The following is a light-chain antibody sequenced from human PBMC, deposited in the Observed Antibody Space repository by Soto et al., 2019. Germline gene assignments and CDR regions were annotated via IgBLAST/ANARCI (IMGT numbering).Light chain of an antibody. CDR3: LLSYSGARV. Sequence: QTVVTQEPSLSVSPGGTVTLTCDSNTGAVTSGHYPYWVQQMPGQAPRTLIYDTSKKHSWTPARFSGSLLGGKAALTLSGAQPEDEAEYYCLLSYSGARVFGGGTQLTVL. CDR1: TGAVTSGHY. V-gene: IGLV7-46*01. J-gene: IGLJ2*01. CDR2: DTS.